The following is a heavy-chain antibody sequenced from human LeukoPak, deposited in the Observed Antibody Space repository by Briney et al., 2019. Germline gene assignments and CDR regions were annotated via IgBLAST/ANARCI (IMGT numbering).Heavy chain of an antibody. CDR1: GGTFSSYA. D-gene: IGHD1-1*01. CDR3: ARAQLNLVVDFGMDV. CDR2: IIPILGIA. Sequence: SVKVSCKASGGTFSSYAISWVRQAPGQGLEWMGGIIPILGIANYAQKFQGRVTITADKSTSTAYMELSSLRSEDTAVYYCARAQLNLVVDFGMDVWGPGTTVTVSS. V-gene: IGHV1-69*10. J-gene: IGHJ6*02.